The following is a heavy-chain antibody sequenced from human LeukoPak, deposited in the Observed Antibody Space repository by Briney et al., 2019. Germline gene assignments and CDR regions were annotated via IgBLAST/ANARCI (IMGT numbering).Heavy chain of an antibody. CDR3: ARVTASALYADY. CDR2: INTGNGNT. J-gene: IGHJ4*02. D-gene: IGHD3-16*02. V-gene: IGHV1-3*04. CDR1: GYTFTSYA. Sequence: ASVKVSCKASGYTFTSYAMHWVRQAPGQRLEWMGWINTGNGNTKYSQKFQGRVTTTRDTSASTAYMELSSLRSEDTAVYYCARVTASALYADYWGQGTLVTVSS.